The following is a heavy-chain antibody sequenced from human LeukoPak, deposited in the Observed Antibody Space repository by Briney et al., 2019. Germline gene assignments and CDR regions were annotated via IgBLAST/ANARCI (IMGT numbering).Heavy chain of an antibody. V-gene: IGHV4-39*07. CDR2: IYYSGST. CDR3: ARGEDYGDNYYYYGMDV. J-gene: IGHJ6*02. D-gene: IGHD4-17*01. CDR1: GGSISSSSYY. Sequence: PSETLSLTCTVSGGSISSSSYYWGWIRQPPGKGLEWIGSIYYSGSTYYNPSLKSRVTISVDTSKNQFSLKLCSVTAADTAVYYCARGEDYGDNYYYYGMDVWGQGTTVTVSS.